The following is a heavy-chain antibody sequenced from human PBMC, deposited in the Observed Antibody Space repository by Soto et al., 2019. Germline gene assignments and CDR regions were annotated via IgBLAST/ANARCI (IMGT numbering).Heavy chain of an antibody. D-gene: IGHD4-17*01. CDR1: GFTLSEYY. V-gene: IGHV3-11*01. CDR3: GRDRYGLFDY. J-gene: IGHJ4*02. CDR2: INSRGDKI. Sequence: LRLSCEASGFTLSEYYMSWIRQAPGKGLEWIASINSRGDKINYADSVKGRVTISRDNGKQSLYLEMNSLRAEDTAVYYCGRDRYGLFDYWGQGTLVTVSS.